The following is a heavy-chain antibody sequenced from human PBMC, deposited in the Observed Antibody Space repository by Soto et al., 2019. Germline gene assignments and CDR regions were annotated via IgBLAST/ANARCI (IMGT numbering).Heavy chain of an antibody. D-gene: IGHD3-22*01. Sequence: QVQLQESGPGLVKPSETLSLTCTFSGDSISRYYWSWVRQPPGKGLEWIGYIYYSGRTKYNPSLKSRVTISVYTSKNQFSLELSSVTAADTAVYYCARDIGGDSSSYYPLWAFDIWGQGTMVTVSS. V-gene: IGHV4-59*01. CDR1: GDSISRYY. CDR2: IYYSGRT. CDR3: ARDIGGDSSSYYPLWAFDI. J-gene: IGHJ3*02.